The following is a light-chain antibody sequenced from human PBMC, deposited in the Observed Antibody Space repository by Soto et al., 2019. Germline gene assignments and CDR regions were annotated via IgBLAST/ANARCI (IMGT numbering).Light chain of an antibody. CDR2: LAS. V-gene: IGKV2-28*01. CDR3: MQGTHWPIT. J-gene: IGKJ5*01. Sequence: EIVMTQSPLSLPVTPGEPASISCRSSQSLLHSDGYNYLAWYLQKPGHSPQLLIDLASSRASGVPDRFSGSGSGTDFTLKISRVEAEDVGVYYCMQGTHWPITFGQGTRLEIK. CDR1: QSLLHSDGYNY.